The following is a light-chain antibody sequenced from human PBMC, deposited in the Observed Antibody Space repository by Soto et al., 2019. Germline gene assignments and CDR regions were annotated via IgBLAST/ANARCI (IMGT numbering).Light chain of an antibody. Sequence: DIQMTQSPSSLSASIGDRVILTCRSSQPISGYLNWYQQKPGKAPKPLIHDASSLQSGVPSRFSGSGSGTDFSLTISNLQPEDFATYYFQQGQSTPITFGQGTRLEIK. CDR3: QQGQSTPIT. V-gene: IGKV1-39*01. J-gene: IGKJ5*01. CDR1: QPISGY. CDR2: DAS.